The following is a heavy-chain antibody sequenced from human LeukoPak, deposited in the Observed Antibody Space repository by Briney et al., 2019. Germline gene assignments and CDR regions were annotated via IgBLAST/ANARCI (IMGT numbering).Heavy chain of an antibody. CDR1: GGSISSGGYY. V-gene: IGHV4-61*08. CDR3: ARPVSDTRYAFHI. CDR2: IDYSGST. D-gene: IGHD6-19*01. Sequence: SETLSLTCTVSGGSISSGGYYWSWIRQPPGKGLEWIGYIDYSGSTNYNPSLKSRVTISVDTSKDQFSLKLSSVTAADTAVYYCARPVSDTRYAFHIWSQGTMVTVSS. J-gene: IGHJ3*02.